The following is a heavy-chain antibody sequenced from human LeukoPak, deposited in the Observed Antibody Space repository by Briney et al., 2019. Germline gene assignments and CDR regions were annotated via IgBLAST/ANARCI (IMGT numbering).Heavy chain of an antibody. J-gene: IGHJ4*02. D-gene: IGHD7-27*01. CDR3: ARVETNWGYVDY. CDR1: GGSISNYY. V-gene: IGHV4-59*01. Sequence: SETLSLTCTVSGGSISNYYWSWIRQPLGKGLECIGYIYYSGSTNYNPSLKSRVTMSVDTSKNQFSLKLSSVTAADTAVYYCARVETNWGYVDYWGQGTLVTVSS. CDR2: IYYSGST.